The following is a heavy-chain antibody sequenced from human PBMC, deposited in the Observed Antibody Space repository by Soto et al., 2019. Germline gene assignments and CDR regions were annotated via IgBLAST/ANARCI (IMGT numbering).Heavy chain of an antibody. J-gene: IGHJ5*02. V-gene: IGHV2-26*01. D-gene: IGHD3-10*01. CDR2: IFSNDEK. Sequence: SGPTLVNPTEPLTLTCTVSGFSLSNARMGVSWIRQPPGKALEWLAHIFSNDEKSYSTSLKSRLTISKDTSKSQVVLTMTNMDPVDTATYYCPRIWRGQKGWFDPWGQGTLVTVSS. CDR1: GFSLSNARMG. CDR3: PRIWRGQKGWFDP.